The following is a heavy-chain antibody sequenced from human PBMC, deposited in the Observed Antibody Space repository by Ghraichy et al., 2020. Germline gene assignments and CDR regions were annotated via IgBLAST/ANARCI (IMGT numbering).Heavy chain of an antibody. CDR2: IYYSGTT. CDR1: GGSISSGSHH. CDR3: TREYCRAPAD. V-gene: IGHV4-39*02. J-gene: IGHJ4*02. Sequence: SETLSLTCTVSGGSISSGSHHWGWMRQPPGKGLEWIGSIYYSGTTYYNPSLRSRVTISVDTSRNEFSLRLSSLTAADTAVYYCTREYCRAPADWGQGTLVTVSS. D-gene: IGHD2-8*02.